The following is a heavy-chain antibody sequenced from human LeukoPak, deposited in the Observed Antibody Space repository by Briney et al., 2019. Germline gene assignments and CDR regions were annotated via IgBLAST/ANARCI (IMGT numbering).Heavy chain of an antibody. Sequence: SETLSLTCTVSGGSISSYYWSWIRQPPGKGLEWIGYIYYSGSTNYNPSLKSRVTISVDTSKNQFSLKLSSVTAADTAVYYCARGVSLAVAGTGDWFDPWGQGTLVTVSS. CDR2: IYYSGST. V-gene: IGHV4-59*01. CDR1: GGSISSYY. J-gene: IGHJ5*02. CDR3: ARGVSLAVAGTGDWFDP. D-gene: IGHD6-19*01.